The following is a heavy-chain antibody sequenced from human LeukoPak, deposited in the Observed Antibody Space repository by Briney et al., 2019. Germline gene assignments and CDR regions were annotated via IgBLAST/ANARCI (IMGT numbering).Heavy chain of an antibody. CDR1: GFTFSSYA. CDR3: AKGTNYSDSSGYATKYYFDY. J-gene: IGHJ4*02. V-gene: IGHV3-23*01. CDR2: ISGSGVST. Sequence: GKSLSLSCAASGFTFSSYAMSWVRQAPGKGLEWVSAISGSGVSTYYADSVKGRFTISRDNSKNTLYLQMNSLRAEDTAVYYCAKGTNYSDSSGYATKYYFDYWGQGTLVTVSS. D-gene: IGHD3-22*01.